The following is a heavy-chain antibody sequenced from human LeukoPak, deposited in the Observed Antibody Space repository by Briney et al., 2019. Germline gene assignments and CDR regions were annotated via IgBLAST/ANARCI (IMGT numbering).Heavy chain of an antibody. CDR3: SSHSRAGHYYFYYMVV. D-gene: IGHD6-13*01. CDR2: IYYSGNT. CDR1: GVSITSSSYN. J-gene: IGHJ6*03. V-gene: IGHV4-39*01. Sequence: PSETLSLTCTVSGVSITSSSYNWGWIRQPPGKGLEWIGSIYYSGNTYYNPSLKSRVTISVDTSKNQFSLKLNSVTAADTAVYYCSSHSRAGHYYFYYMVVWGKGTTVTVPS.